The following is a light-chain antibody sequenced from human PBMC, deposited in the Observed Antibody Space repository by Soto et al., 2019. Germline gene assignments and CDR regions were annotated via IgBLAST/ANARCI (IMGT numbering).Light chain of an antibody. Sequence: AIQVTQSPSSLSASVGDRVTITCRASQDIRSDLGWYQQKPGKAPKLLIYATSTLQSGVPSRFSGSGSGTDFTLTISSLQSEDFATYYCHQRQSWPRTLGQGTKVDIK. V-gene: IGKV1-6*01. CDR1: QDIRSD. J-gene: IGKJ1*01. CDR3: HQRQSWPRT. CDR2: ATS.